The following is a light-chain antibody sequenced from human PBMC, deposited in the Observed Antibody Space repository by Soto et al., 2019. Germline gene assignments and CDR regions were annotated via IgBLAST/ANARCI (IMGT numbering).Light chain of an antibody. CDR1: QDIRNY. Sequence: DIRMTQSPSSLSASVGDRVTITCQASQDIRNYLNWYQKKPGKAPKLLIYDASNLKIGVPSRFSGSGSGTDFTFTISSLQPEDIATYYCQQYDNLPTFGQGTKLEIK. CDR2: DAS. J-gene: IGKJ2*01. CDR3: QQYDNLPT. V-gene: IGKV1-33*01.